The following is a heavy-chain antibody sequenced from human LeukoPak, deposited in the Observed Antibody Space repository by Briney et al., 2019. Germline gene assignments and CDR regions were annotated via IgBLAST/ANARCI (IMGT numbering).Heavy chain of an antibody. CDR2: IIPIFGTA. D-gene: IGHD6-13*01. CDR3: ARAGEYGSSWYLDY. CDR1: GYTFTSYA. J-gene: IGHJ4*02. V-gene: IGHV1-69*06. Sequence: GASVKVSCKASGYTFTSYAISWVRQAPGRGLEWMGGIIPIFGTANYAQKFQGRVTITADKSTSTAYMELSSLRSEDTAVYYCARAGEYGSSWYLDYWGQGTLVTVSS.